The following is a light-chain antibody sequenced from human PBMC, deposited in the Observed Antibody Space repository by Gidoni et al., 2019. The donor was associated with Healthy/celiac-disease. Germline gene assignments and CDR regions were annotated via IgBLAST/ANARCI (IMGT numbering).Light chain of an antibody. Sequence: ELVFTQSPATLSLSPGERATLSCRTSQSVSSYLAWYQQKPGKAPRLLIYDASNRATGIPARFSGSGSGTDFTLTISSLEPEEFAVYYCQQRSNWPPWTFGQGTKVEIK. CDR2: DAS. V-gene: IGKV3-11*01. J-gene: IGKJ1*01. CDR3: QQRSNWPPWT. CDR1: QSVSSY.